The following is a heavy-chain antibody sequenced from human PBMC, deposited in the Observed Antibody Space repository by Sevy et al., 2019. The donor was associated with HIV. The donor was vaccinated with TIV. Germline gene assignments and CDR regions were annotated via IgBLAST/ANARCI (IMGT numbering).Heavy chain of an antibody. D-gene: IGHD3-3*01. V-gene: IGHV1-18*01. CDR1: GYTFTSYG. CDR2: ISAYNGNT. J-gene: IGHJ6*02. CDR3: ARERLVLRTYGMDV. Sequence: ASVKVSCKASGYTFTSYGISWVRQAPGQGLEWMGWISAYNGNTNYAQKLQGRDTMTTDTSTSTAYMELRSLRSDDTAVYYCARERLVLRTYGMDVWGQGTTVTVSS.